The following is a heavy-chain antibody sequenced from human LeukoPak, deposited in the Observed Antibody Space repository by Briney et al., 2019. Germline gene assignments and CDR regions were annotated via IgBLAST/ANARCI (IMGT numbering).Heavy chain of an antibody. D-gene: IGHD3-22*01. CDR1: GFSLTTREVG. J-gene: IGHJ3*02. Sequence: SGPTLVNPTQTLTLTCAFSGFSLTTREVGVGWIRQPPGKALEWLALIYWDDDKRYRPSLKSRLTITKVTSKKQVVLTVTNLDPVDTATYYCARLAYYDNSGSSRPFDIWGKGTRVTVSS. CDR3: ARLAYYDNSGSSRPFDI. V-gene: IGHV2-5*02. CDR2: IYWDDDK.